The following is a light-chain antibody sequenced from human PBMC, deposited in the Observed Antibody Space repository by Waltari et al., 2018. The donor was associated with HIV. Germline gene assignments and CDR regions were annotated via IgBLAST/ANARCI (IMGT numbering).Light chain of an antibody. Sequence: EIVMTQSPATLSVSPGERATLYCRASQSVSSNLAWYQQKPGQAPRLLIYGTSTRATGIPARFSGSGSGTEFTLTISSLQSEDFAVYFCQQYNDWPPWTFGPGTKVEIK. J-gene: IGKJ1*01. V-gene: IGKV3-15*01. CDR2: GTS. CDR1: QSVSSN. CDR3: QQYNDWPPWT.